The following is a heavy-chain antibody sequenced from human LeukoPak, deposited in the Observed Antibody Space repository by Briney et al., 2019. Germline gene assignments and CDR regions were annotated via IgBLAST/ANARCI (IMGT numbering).Heavy chain of an antibody. D-gene: IGHD2-8*01. CDR2: IYHSGST. Sequence: SETLSLTCTVSGYSISSGYYWGWIRQPPGKRLEWIGNIYHSGSTYYNPSLKSRVTISVDTSKNQFSLKLSSVTAADTAVYYCARRYCTNGVCYRSAFDIWGQGTMVSVSS. CDR1: GYSISSGYY. CDR3: ARRYCTNGVCYRSAFDI. V-gene: IGHV4-38-2*02. J-gene: IGHJ3*02.